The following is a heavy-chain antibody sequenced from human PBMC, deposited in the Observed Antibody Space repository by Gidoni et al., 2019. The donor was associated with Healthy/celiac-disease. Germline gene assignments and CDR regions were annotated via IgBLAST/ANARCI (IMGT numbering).Heavy chain of an antibody. D-gene: IGHD3-22*01. CDR2: IYTSGST. CDR3: AREVTTSFDY. V-gene: IGHV4-61*02. J-gene: IGHJ4*02. CDR1: GGSISSGSYY. Sequence: QVQLQESGPGLVKPSPTLSLTCTVSGGSISSGSYYWSWIRQPAGKGLEWIGRIYTSGSTNYNPSLKSRVTISVDTSKNQFSLKLSSVTAADTAVYYCAREVTTSFDYWGQGTLVTVSS.